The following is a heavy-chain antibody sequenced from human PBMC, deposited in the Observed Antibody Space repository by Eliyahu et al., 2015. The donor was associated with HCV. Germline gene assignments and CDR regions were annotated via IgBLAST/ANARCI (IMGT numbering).Heavy chain of an antibody. V-gene: IGHV4-59*01. Sequence: QVQLQESGPGLVKPSETLSLTCTVSGGSISSYYWSWIRQPPGKGLEWIGYIYYSGSTNYNPSLKSRVTISVDTSKNQFSLKLSSVTAADTAVYYCARLAPAVGGFDYWGQGTLVTVSS. CDR2: IYYSGST. CDR3: ARLAPAVGGFDY. J-gene: IGHJ4*02. D-gene: IGHD6-25*01. CDR1: GGSISSYY.